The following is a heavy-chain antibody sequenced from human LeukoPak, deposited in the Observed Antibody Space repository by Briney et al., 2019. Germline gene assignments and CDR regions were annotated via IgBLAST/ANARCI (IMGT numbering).Heavy chain of an antibody. Sequence: PSETLSLTCTVSGGSISSYYWSWIRQPPGKGLEWIGEINHSGSTNYNPSLKSRVTISVDTSKNQFSLKLSSVTAADTAVYYCARGKYGDSRFDYWGQGTLVTVSS. J-gene: IGHJ4*02. CDR2: INHSGST. V-gene: IGHV4-34*01. CDR1: GGSISSYY. CDR3: ARGKYGDSRFDY. D-gene: IGHD4-17*01.